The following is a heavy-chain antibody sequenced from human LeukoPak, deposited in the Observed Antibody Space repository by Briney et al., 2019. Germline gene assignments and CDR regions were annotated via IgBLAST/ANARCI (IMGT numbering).Heavy chain of an antibody. Sequence: GASVKVSCKASGYTFNRYSINWVRQAPGQGLEWMGSINAYNGNTNYAQKVQGRVTMTTDTSTSTAYMELRSLRSDDTALYYCARDGFRGPSDYWGQGTLVTVSS. J-gene: IGHJ4*02. V-gene: IGHV1-18*01. D-gene: IGHD3-16*01. CDR2: INAYNGNT. CDR1: GYTFNRYS. CDR3: ARDGFRGPSDY.